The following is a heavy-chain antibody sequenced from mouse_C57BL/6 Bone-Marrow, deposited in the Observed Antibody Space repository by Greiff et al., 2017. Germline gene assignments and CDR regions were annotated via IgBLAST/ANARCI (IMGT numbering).Heavy chain of an antibody. CDR2: IHPSDSDP. D-gene: IGHD1-2*01. J-gene: IGHJ1*03. CDR3: AIHYSGPYSGYFDV. V-gene: IGHV1-74*01. CDR1: GYTFTSYW. Sequence: VQLQQPGAELVKPGASVKVSCKASGYTFTSYWMHWVKQRPGQGLEWIGRIHPSDSDPNSNQKFKGKATLAVYQSSSTAYMQLSSLTSEDSAVYYCAIHYSGPYSGYFDVGGTGTTVTVSS.